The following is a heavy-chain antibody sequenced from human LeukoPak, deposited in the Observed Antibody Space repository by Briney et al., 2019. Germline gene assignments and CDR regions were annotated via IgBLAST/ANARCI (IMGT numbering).Heavy chain of an antibody. V-gene: IGHV1-18*01. Sequence: ASVKVSCKASGYAFTSYGISWVRQAPGQGLEWMGWISAYNGNTNYAQKLQGRVTMTTDTSTSTAYMELRSLRSDDTAVYYCARDQFYYYYMDVWGKGTTVTVSS. CDR3: ARDQFYYYYMDV. CDR2: ISAYNGNT. CDR1: GYAFTSYG. J-gene: IGHJ6*03. D-gene: IGHD5-24*01.